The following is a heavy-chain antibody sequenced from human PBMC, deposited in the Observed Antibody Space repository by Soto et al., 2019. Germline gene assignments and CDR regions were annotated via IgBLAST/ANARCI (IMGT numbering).Heavy chain of an antibody. D-gene: IGHD2-8*01. CDR1: GFTFSNAS. J-gene: IGHJ3*02. CDR2: IKSIADGRTT. Sequence: PGGSLRLSCATSGFTFSNASMAWVRQAPGKGLEWVGRIKSIADGRTTNYAAPVKGRFSISRHDSENTLYLQMNSLRVEDTGIYYCHTPHGRNAFDIWGPGTVVTVSS. V-gene: IGHV3-15*01. CDR3: HTPHGRNAFDI.